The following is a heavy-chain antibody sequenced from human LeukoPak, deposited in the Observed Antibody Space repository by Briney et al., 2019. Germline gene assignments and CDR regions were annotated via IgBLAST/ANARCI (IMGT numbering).Heavy chain of an antibody. CDR3: AKDRPNYYESNGHYCRLNGDY. CDR2: INSRGDVT. Sequence: PGGSLRLSCAASGFTFTCYSMSWVRQAPGKGLEWVSSINSRGDVTFYTDPVKGRFTISRDNSKNTLYLQMNSLRGEDTAVYYCAKDRPNYYESNGHYCRLNGDYWGQGTLVTVSS. D-gene: IGHD3-22*01. CDR1: GFTFTCYS. V-gene: IGHV3-23*01. J-gene: IGHJ4*02.